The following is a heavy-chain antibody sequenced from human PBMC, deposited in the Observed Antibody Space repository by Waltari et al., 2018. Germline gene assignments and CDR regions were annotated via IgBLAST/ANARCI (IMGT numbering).Heavy chain of an antibody. J-gene: IGHJ5*02. Sequence: QVQLVQSGAEVKKPGSSVKVSCKASGGTFSSYTISWVRQAPGQGLEWMGRINHILGIANFAPKFQGRVKITADKSSSTAYMELSSLRSEDTAVYYCARVRSGYDITNWFDPWGQGTLVTVSS. V-gene: IGHV1-69*02. CDR1: GGTFSSYT. D-gene: IGHD3-9*01. CDR2: INHILGIA. CDR3: ARVRSGYDITNWFDP.